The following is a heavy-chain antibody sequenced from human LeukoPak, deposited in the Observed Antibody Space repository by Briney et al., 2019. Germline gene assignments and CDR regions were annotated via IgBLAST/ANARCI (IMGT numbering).Heavy chain of an antibody. D-gene: IGHD3-22*01. CDR1: GFTLSSYA. Sequence: GGSLRLSCAASGFTLSSYAMHWVRQAPGKGLEWVAVVSYDGSNKYYADSVKGRFTISRDNSKNTLYLQMNSLRAEDAAVYYCASMVYYDSSGSAFDIWGQGTMVTVSS. CDR2: VSYDGSNK. V-gene: IGHV3-30*04. CDR3: ASMVYYDSSGSAFDI. J-gene: IGHJ3*02.